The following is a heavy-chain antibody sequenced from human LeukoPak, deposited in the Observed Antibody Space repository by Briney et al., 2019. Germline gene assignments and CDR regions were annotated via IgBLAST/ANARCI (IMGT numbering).Heavy chain of an antibody. CDR2: ISGSGGST. CDR1: GFTFSSYA. D-gene: IGHD3-9*01. J-gene: IGHJ4*02. CDR3: AKAGAGVLRYFDWLLFVDY. V-gene: IGHV3-23*01. Sequence: GGSLRLSCAASGFTFSSYAMSWVRQAPGKGLEWVSAISGSGGSTYYADSVKGRFTISRDNSKNTLYLQMNSLRAEDTAVYYCAKAGAGVLRYFDWLLFVDYWGKGTLVTVSS.